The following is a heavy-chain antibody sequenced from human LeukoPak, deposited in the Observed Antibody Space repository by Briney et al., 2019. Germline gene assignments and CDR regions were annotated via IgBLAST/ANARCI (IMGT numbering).Heavy chain of an antibody. CDR1: GFIFSNYW. CDR3: AKDPNFYYCMDV. CDR2: IKQDGSEK. Sequence: GGSLRLSCATSGFIFSNYWMTWVRQAPGKGLEWVANIKQDGSEKYYVDSVKGRFTSSRDNAKNSLYLQVNSLRGEDTAVYYCAKDPNFYYCMDVWGKGTTVTISS. V-gene: IGHV3-7*01. J-gene: IGHJ6*03.